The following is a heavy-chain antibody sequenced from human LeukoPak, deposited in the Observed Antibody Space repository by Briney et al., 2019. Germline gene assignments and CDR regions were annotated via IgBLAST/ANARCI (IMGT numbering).Heavy chain of an antibody. V-gene: IGHV3-64D*06. CDR1: GLTLSYYA. J-gene: IGHJ4*02. CDR3: VKESRSAGSLH. CDR2: ISTDGSST. Sequence: GGSLRLSYSASGLTLSYYAMYWVRQAPGKGLEYISSISTDGSSTYYADSVKGRFTISRDNSKNTLYLQMSSLRAEDTALYHCVKESRSAGSLHWGQGTLVTVSS. D-gene: IGHD3-10*01.